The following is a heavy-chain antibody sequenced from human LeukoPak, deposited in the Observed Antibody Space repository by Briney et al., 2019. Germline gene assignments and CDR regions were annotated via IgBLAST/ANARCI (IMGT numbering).Heavy chain of an antibody. J-gene: IGHJ4*02. CDR3: ARGRSKRLGYCSGGSCWRSFFDY. CDR1: GGSFSGYY. D-gene: IGHD2-15*01. CDR2: INHSGST. Sequence: PSETLSLTCAVYGGSFSGYYWSWIRQPPGKGLEWIGEINHSGSTNYNPSLKSRVTISVDTSKNQFSLKLSSVTAADAAVYYCARGRSKRLGYCSGGSCWRSFFDYWGQGTLVTVSS. V-gene: IGHV4-34*01.